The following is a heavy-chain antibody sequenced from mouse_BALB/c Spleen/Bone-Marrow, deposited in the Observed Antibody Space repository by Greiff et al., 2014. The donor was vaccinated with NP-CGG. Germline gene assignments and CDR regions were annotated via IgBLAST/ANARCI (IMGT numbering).Heavy chain of an antibody. CDR2: ISTYSGNT. CDR1: GYRFTDYA. V-gene: IGHV1S137*01. D-gene: IGHD1-2*01. J-gene: IGHJ4*01. CDR3: ARGGYGVTRDY. Sequence: QVQLQQSGPELVRPGVSVKISCKGSGYRFTDYAMHWVKQSHAKSLEWIGVISTYSGNTNYNQKFKGKATMTVDKSSSTAYMELTGLTYQDSAIYYGARGGYGVTRDYWGQGTSVTVSS.